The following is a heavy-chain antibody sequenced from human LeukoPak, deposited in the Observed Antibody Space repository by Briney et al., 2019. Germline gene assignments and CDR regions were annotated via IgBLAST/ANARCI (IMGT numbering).Heavy chain of an antibody. CDR1: GGSISSSY. CDR3: ARDHGVTTALNWFDP. J-gene: IGHJ5*02. V-gene: IGHV4-39*07. Sequence: SETLSFTCPVSGGSISSSYWGWIRQPPGKGLEWIGSIYYSGSTYYNPSLKSRVTISVDTSKNQFSLKLSSVTAADTAIYYCARDHGVTTALNWFDPWGQGTLVTVSS. D-gene: IGHD3-22*01. CDR2: IYYSGST.